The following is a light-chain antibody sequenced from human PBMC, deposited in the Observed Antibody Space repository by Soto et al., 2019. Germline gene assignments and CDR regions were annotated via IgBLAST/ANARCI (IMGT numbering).Light chain of an antibody. CDR1: QSVQTW. Sequence: IQLTQSPSSLSASVGDRVTITCRASQSVQTWLAWFQQKPGKAPKLLIYKATTLETGVPSRFSGSGSETEFTLTIASLQPDDSASYYCQQYNSFSKTFGRGTKVDIK. CDR3: QQYNSFSKT. J-gene: IGKJ1*01. CDR2: KAT. V-gene: IGKV1-5*03.